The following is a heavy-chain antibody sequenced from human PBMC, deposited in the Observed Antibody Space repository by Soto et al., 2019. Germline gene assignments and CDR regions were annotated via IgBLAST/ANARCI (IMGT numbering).Heavy chain of an antibody. J-gene: IGHJ4*02. D-gene: IGHD3-9*01. CDR2: MSNSGSRT. Sequence: VQLLESGGGLVQPGGSLRLSCAASGFTFSNYAMSWVRQAPGKGLEWVSGMSNSGSRTYYADSVKGRFIISRDNSKNTLYLQTTSLRPEETGVYYCAKAYFDILTGYFGDYWGQGTLVSVSS. CDR3: AKAYFDILTGYFGDY. V-gene: IGHV3-23*01. CDR1: GFTFSNYA.